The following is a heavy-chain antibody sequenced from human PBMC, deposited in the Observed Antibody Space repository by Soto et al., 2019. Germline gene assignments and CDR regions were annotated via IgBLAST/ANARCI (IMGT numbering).Heavy chain of an antibody. J-gene: IGHJ4*02. CDR1: GFTFSGYW. V-gene: IGHV3-74*01. CDR2: INNDGSST. Sequence: EVQLVESGGGLVQPGGSLRLSCAASGFTFSGYWMPWARQAPGKGLVWVSRINNDGSSTGYADSVKGRFTISRDNAKNTLYLQMNSLRAEDTAVYYCARASKDGDYWGQGTLVTVSS. CDR3: ARASKDGDY.